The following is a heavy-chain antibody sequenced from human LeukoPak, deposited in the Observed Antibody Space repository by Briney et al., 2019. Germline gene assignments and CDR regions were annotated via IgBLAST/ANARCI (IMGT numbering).Heavy chain of an antibody. CDR1: GFTFSSYS. D-gene: IGHD6-25*01. Sequence: PGGSLRLSCAASGFTFSSYSMNWVRQAPGKGLEWVSSISSSSSYIYYADSVKGRFTISRDNAKNSLYLQMNSLRAEDTAVYYCARDPAASGSAAGDYWGQGTLVTVSS. CDR3: ARDPAASGSAAGDY. CDR2: ISSSSSYI. V-gene: IGHV3-21*01. J-gene: IGHJ4*02.